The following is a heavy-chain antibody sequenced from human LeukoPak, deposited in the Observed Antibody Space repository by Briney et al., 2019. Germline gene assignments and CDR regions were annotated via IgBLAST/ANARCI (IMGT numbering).Heavy chain of an antibody. CDR2: IIPIFGTA. Sequence: SVKVSCKASGGTFSSYAISWVRQAPGQGLEWMGGIIPIFGTANYAQKFQGRVTINADESTSTAYMELSSLRSEDTAVYYCARERTYYDSSGYYSVYGYWGQGTLVTVSS. V-gene: IGHV1-69*13. J-gene: IGHJ4*02. CDR3: ARERTYYDSSGYYSVYGY. CDR1: GGTFSSYA. D-gene: IGHD3-22*01.